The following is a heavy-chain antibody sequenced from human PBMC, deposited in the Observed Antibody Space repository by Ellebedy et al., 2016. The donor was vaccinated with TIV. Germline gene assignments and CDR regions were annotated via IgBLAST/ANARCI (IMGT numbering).Heavy chain of an antibody. CDR2: IKSDGTST. V-gene: IGHV3-74*01. CDR3: ASEIRLGY. Sequence: GESLKISCAASGFTFSTYWMYWVRQAPGKGLVWVSRIKSDGTSTNYADSVKGRFTISRDNAKNTLYLQMNSLRAEDTDVYYCASEIRLGYWGQGTLVTVSS. CDR1: GFTFSTYW. D-gene: IGHD3-16*01. J-gene: IGHJ4*02.